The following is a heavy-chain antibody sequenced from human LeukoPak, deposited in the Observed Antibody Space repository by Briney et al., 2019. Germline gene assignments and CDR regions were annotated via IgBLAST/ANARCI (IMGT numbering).Heavy chain of an antibody. V-gene: IGHV3-48*04. D-gene: IGHD3-10*02. CDR1: GFTFSSYS. CDR3: AELGISMIGGV. CDR2: ISSSGSTI. J-gene: IGHJ6*04. Sequence: GGSLRLSCAASGFTFSSYSMNWVRQAPGKGLEGVSYISSSGSTIYYADSVKGRFTISRDNAKNSLYLQMNSLRAEDTAVYYCAELGISMIGGVWGKGTTVTISS.